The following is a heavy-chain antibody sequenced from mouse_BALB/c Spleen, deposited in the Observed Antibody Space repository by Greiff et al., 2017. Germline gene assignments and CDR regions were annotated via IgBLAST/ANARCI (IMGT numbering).Heavy chain of an antibody. CDR3: ARQAGDY. V-gene: IGHV5-12-1*01. Sequence: EVNLVESGGGLVKPGGSLKLSCAASGFAFSSYDMSWVRQTPEKRLEWVAYISSGGGSTYYPDTVKGRFTISRDNAKNTLYLQMSSLKSEDTAMYYCARQAGDYWGQGTSVTVSA. CDR1: GFAFSSYD. CDR2: ISSGGGST. J-gene: IGHJ4*01.